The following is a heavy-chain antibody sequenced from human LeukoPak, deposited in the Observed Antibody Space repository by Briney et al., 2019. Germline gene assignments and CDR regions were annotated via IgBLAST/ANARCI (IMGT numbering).Heavy chain of an antibody. CDR1: ASSITSGDYY. J-gene: IGHJ3*02. V-gene: IGHV4-30-4*01. Sequence: PSATLSLTCTVSASSITSGDYYWSWLRQPPGKGPEWIGSIYYSGSTYYNTSLKSRVTISVDTSKSQFSLKLSSVTAADTAVYYCAREPPTYYYDSSGQGAFDIWGQGTMVTVSS. D-gene: IGHD3-22*01. CDR2: IYYSGST. CDR3: AREPPTYYYDSSGQGAFDI.